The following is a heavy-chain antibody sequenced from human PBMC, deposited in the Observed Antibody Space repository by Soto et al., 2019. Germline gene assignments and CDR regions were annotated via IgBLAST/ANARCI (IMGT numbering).Heavy chain of an antibody. CDR3: ARDHAWYSSSINYYYMDV. J-gene: IGHJ6*03. D-gene: IGHD6-6*01. CDR1: GFTFSSYA. Sequence: EVQLVESGGGLVQPGGSLRLSCAASGFTFSSYAMHWVRQAPGKGLEYDSAISSNGGSTYYVNSVKGRFTISRDNSKNTLYLQMGSLRAEDMAVDYCARDHAWYSSSINYYYMDVWGKGTTVTVSS. V-gene: IGHV3-64*01. CDR2: ISSNGGST.